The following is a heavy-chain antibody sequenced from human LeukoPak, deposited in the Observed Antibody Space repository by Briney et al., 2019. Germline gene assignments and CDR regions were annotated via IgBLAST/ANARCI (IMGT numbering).Heavy chain of an antibody. J-gene: IGHJ6*04. D-gene: IGHD2-2*02. CDR1: GFTFSSYA. Sequence: GGSLRLSCAASGFTFSSYAVSWVRQAPGKGLEWVSAISGSGGSTYYADSVKGRFTISRDNSKNTLYLQMNSLRAEDTAVYYCAKAVVPAAIGSDYYYYGMDVWGKGTTVTVSS. V-gene: IGHV3-23*01. CDR3: AKAVVPAAIGSDYYYYGMDV. CDR2: ISGSGGST.